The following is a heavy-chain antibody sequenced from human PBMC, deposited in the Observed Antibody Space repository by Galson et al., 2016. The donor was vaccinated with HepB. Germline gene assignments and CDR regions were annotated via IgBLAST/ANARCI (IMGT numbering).Heavy chain of an antibody. CDR2: IYSGGGT. CDR1: GFTVSGNY. V-gene: IGHV3-53*01. Sequence: SLRLSCAASGFTVSGNYLTWVRQAPGRAPECVSIIYSGGGTYYADSVKGRFTISRDSSKNTMYLKMNSLRVEDTAVYCCARALWGQSCSSASCVTGGLDYWGPGTLVTVSS. J-gene: IGHJ4*02. CDR3: ARALWGQSCSSASCVTGGLDY. D-gene: IGHD2-2*01.